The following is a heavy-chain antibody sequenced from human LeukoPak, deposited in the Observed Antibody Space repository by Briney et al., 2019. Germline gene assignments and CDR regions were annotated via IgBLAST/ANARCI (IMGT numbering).Heavy chain of an antibody. CDR1: GGSFSDYY. CDR2: INHGGST. V-gene: IGHV4-34*01. CDR3: ARLIRRFGVFNWFDP. Sequence: PSETLSLTCAVYGGSFSDYYWSWIRQPPGKGLEWIGEINHGGSTNYNPSLKSRVTISVDTSKNQFSLKLSSVTAADTAVYYCARLIRRFGVFNWFDPWGQGTLVTVSS. J-gene: IGHJ5*02. D-gene: IGHD3-10*01.